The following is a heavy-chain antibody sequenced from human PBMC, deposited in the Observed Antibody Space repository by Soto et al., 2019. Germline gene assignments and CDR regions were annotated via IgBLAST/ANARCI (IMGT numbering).Heavy chain of an antibody. CDR3: VRVLASGYSSSWYLDY. CDR1: GGSINSGDYY. D-gene: IGHD6-13*01. V-gene: IGHV4-31*03. Sequence: SETLSLTCTVSGGSINSGDYYWSWIRQHPGKGLEWIGHIYFTGNTFYIPSLKSRVSISLDTPKNQFSLNLSSVTAADTAIYYCVRVLASGYSSSWYLDYWGQGTLVTVSS. CDR2: IYFTGNT. J-gene: IGHJ4*02.